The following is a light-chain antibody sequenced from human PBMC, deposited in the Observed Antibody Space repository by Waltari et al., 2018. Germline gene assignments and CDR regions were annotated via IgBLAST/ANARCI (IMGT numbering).Light chain of an antibody. CDR2: GTS. CDR1: RRVGASF. Sequence: ETVLTQSPVTLSLSPGATATLSCSASRRVGASFLAWYHQRPGQSPRLLIYGTSTRATGIPDRFSGDGSGTDFTLIIRRLEPEDLGVYFCHQYDQTPWTFGQGTTVE. V-gene: IGKV3-20*01. CDR3: HQYDQTPWT. J-gene: IGKJ1*01.